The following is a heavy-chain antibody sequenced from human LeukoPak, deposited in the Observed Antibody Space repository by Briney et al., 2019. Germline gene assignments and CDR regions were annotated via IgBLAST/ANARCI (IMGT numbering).Heavy chain of an antibody. CDR1: GFTFSNHA. CDR3: ARRGPNWGFFDY. Sequence: GGYLRLSCAASGFTFSNHAMGWVGQAPGKGLEWVSTISGSGDSTYYADSVKGRFTISGDNSKNTLYLQTNSLRAEDTAVYYCARRGPNWGFFDYWGRGTLVTVSS. V-gene: IGHV3-23*01. J-gene: IGHJ4*02. D-gene: IGHD7-27*01. CDR2: ISGSGDST.